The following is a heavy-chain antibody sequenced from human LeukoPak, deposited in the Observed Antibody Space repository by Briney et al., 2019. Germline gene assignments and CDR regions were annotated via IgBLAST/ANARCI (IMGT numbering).Heavy chain of an antibody. Sequence: GGSLRLSCAASGFTFISYGMSWVRQAPGKGLGWVSAVSGSGDRTYYADSVKGRFTVSRDTFKNTLFLQLNNLRADDTALYYCAKVLRGVVVPYFDYWGQGTLVTVSS. CDR1: GFTFISYG. J-gene: IGHJ4*02. D-gene: IGHD3-10*01. CDR2: VSGSGDRT. CDR3: AKVLRGVVVPYFDY. V-gene: IGHV3-23*01.